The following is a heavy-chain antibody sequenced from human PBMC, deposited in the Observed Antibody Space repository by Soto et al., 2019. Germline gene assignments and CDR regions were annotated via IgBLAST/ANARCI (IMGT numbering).Heavy chain of an antibody. CDR2: IYYSGST. D-gene: IGHD1-7*01. V-gene: IGHV4-59*01. Sequence: QVQLQESGPGLVKPSETLSLTCTVSGGSISSYYWSWIRQPPGKGLEWIGYIYYSGSTNYNPSLKSRVHISVDTAKNPFSLKLSSVTAADTAVYFCARRYGTTFDYWGQGTLVTVSS. CDR1: GGSISSYY. J-gene: IGHJ4*02. CDR3: ARRYGTTFDY.